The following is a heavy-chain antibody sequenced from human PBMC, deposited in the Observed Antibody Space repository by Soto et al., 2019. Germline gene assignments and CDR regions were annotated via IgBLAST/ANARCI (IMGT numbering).Heavy chain of an antibody. J-gene: IGHJ5*02. V-gene: IGHV3-23*01. Sequence: SLRLSCAASGFAFSSYAMGWVRQAPGKGLEWVSAISGSGGSTYYADSVKGRFTISRDNSKNTLYLQMNSLRAEDTAVYYCAKAGDIVVVVTASRVHWFDPWGQGTLVTVSS. CDR2: ISGSGGST. CDR1: GFAFSSYA. D-gene: IGHD2-15*01. CDR3: AKAGDIVVVVTASRVHWFDP.